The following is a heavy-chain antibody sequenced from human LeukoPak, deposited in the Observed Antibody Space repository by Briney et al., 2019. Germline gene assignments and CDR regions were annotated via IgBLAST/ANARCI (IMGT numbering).Heavy chain of an antibody. J-gene: IGHJ4*02. CDR2: VYYSGST. CDR1: GDSISSYY. V-gene: IGHV4-59*05. Sequence: SETLSLTCTVSGDSISSYYWSWIRQPPGKGLEWIGSVYYSGSTYYNPSLKSRVTISVDTSKNQFSLKLTSVTAADTAVYYCARRSGYDIVDYWGQGTPVTVSS. D-gene: IGHD5-12*01. CDR3: ARRSGYDIVDY.